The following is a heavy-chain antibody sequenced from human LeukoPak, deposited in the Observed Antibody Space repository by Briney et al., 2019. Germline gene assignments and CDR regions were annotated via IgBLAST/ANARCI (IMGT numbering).Heavy chain of an antibody. CDR1: GFTFSSYA. Sequence: GGSLRLSCAASGFTFSSYAIHWVRQAPGKGLEWVAVISYDGSNKYYADSVKGRFTISRDNSKNTLYLQMNSLRAEDTAVYYCARDRYGSESYYNLFDYWGQGTLVTVSS. V-gene: IGHV3-30-3*01. J-gene: IGHJ4*02. D-gene: IGHD3-10*01. CDR2: ISYDGSNK. CDR3: ARDRYGSESYYNLFDY.